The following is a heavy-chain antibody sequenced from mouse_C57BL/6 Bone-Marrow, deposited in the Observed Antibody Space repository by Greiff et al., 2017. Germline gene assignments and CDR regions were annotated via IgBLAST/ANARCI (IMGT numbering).Heavy chain of an antibody. CDR1: GFNIKDDY. D-gene: IGHD2-1*01. Sequence: EVNVVESGAELVRPGASVKLSCTASGFNIKDDYMHWVKQRPEQGLEWIGWIDPENGDTEYASKFQGKATITADTSSNTAYLQLSSLTSEDTAVYYCTTLPKNYWGQGTTLTVSS. CDR3: TTLPKNY. CDR2: IDPENGDT. J-gene: IGHJ2*01. V-gene: IGHV14-4*01.